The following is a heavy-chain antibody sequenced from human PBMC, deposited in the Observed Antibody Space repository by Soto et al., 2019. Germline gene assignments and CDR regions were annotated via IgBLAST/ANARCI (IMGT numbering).Heavy chain of an antibody. V-gene: IGHV3-48*01. CDR2: ISSSSSTI. CDR3: ASSSRGWYSLPVQFDY. Sequence: GGSLRLSCAASGFTFSSYSMNWVRQAPGKGLEWVSYISSSSSTIYYADSVKGRFTISRDNAKNSLYLQMNSLRAEDTAVYYCASSSRGWYSLPVQFDYWGQGTLVTVSS. CDR1: GFTFSSYS. D-gene: IGHD6-19*01. J-gene: IGHJ4*02.